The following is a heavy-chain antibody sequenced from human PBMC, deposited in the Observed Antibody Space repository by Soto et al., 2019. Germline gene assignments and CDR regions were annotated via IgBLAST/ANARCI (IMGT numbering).Heavy chain of an antibody. D-gene: IGHD3-3*01. CDR2: IGSSGADI. J-gene: IGHJ6*02. Sequence: PVGSLRLSCAASGFTFNRYAMNWVRQTPGKGLEWVSCIGSSGADIYYTDSVKGRFTISRDNSKSTLYLHMTSLSAEDTAIYYCANAWRGGYSDMDVWGQGTAVTVFS. CDR1: GFTFNRYA. V-gene: IGHV3-23*01. CDR3: ANAWRGGYSDMDV.